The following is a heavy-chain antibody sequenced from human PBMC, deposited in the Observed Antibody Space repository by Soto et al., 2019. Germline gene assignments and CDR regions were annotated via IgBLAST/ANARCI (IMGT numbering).Heavy chain of an antibody. CDR2: ISYDGSYK. D-gene: IGHD6-19*01. CDR3: ARVYGSTAANGTYGMDV. J-gene: IGHJ6*02. V-gene: IGHV3-30-3*01. Sequence: QVQLVESGGGVVQPGRSLRLSCAVSGFTFSSYVMHWVRQAPGKGLEWVALISYDGSYKYYADSVTGRFTISRDTSKYTLYLQMSRLRGDDTAVYYCARVYGSTAANGTYGMDVWGQGTTVTVSS. CDR1: GFTFSSYV.